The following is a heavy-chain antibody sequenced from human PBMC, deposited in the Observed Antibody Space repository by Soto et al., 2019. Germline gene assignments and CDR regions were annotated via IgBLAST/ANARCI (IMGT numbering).Heavy chain of an antibody. D-gene: IGHD5-12*01. V-gene: IGHV1-69*04. Sequence: QVQLVQSGAEVKKPGSSVKVSCKASGGTFSSSTFTWVRQAPGQGLEWMGRIIPILAVADYAQDFQGRVTITADKATTTVYMELSSLKSEDTAVYYCARDSPIGSTFSGYDAIDAWGQGPLVTVSS. J-gene: IGHJ5*02. CDR3: ARDSPIGSTFSGYDAIDA. CDR1: GGTFSSST. CDR2: IIPILAVA.